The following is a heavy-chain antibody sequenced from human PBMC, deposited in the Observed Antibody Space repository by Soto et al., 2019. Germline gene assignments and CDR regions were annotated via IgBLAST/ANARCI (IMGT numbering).Heavy chain of an antibody. V-gene: IGHV4-30-4*01. CDR1: GGSISSGDYY. Sequence: SETLSLTCTVSGGSISSGDYYWSWIRQPPGKGLEWIGYIYYSGSTYYNPSLKSRVTISVDTSKNQSSLKLSSVTAADTAVYYCARAPSDDGDYDGPSYYYYGMDVWGQGTTVTVSS. J-gene: IGHJ6*02. D-gene: IGHD4-17*01. CDR3: ARAPSDDGDYDGPSYYYYGMDV. CDR2: IYYSGST.